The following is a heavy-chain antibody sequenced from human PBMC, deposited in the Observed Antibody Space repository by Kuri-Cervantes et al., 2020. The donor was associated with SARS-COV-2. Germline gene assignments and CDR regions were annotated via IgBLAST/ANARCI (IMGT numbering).Heavy chain of an antibody. CDR1: GYTFTSYG. J-gene: IGHJ4*02. Sequence: ASVKVSCKASGYTFTSYGISWVRQAPGQGLEWMGWISAYNGNTNYAQKLLGRVTMTTDTSTSTAYMELRSLRSDDTAVYYCASWGRDMTTVTWVDYWGQGTLVTVSS. V-gene: IGHV1-18*01. CDR2: ISAYNGNT. CDR3: ASWGRDMTTVTWVDY. D-gene: IGHD4-17*01.